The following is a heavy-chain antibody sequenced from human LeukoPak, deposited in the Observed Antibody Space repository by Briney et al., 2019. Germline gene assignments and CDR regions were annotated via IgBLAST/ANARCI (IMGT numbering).Heavy chain of an antibody. J-gene: IGHJ6*03. V-gene: IGHV3-23*01. CDR2: ISGSGGDT. D-gene: IGHD1-26*01. CDR3: ARGGTYYDVYYYHYMDV. Sequence: SGGSLRLSCAASGFMFSNYAMTWVRQAPGKGLEWVSAISGSGGDTYYADSVKGRFTISRDHSKSTLYLQMGSLRAEDTALYYCARGGTYYDVYYYHYMDVWGKGTAVTVSS. CDR1: GFMFSNYA.